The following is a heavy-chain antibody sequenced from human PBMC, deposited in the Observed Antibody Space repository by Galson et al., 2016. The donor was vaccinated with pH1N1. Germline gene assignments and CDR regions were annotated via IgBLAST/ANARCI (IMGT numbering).Heavy chain of an antibody. Sequence: VKVSCKVSGFTFTDYYMHWVQQAPGRGLEWMGLIDPEDGETKYAERFQGRVTITADTSTDTAYMELNSLRSEDTAVYYCAIEGKRVVGSVDLWGQGTLVTVSS. CDR2: IDPEDGET. D-gene: IGHD3-10*01. J-gene: IGHJ5*02. CDR1: GFTFTDYY. V-gene: IGHV1-69-2*01. CDR3: AIEGKRVVGSVDL.